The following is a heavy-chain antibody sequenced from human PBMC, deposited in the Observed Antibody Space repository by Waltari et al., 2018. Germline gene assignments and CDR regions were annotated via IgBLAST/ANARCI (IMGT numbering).Heavy chain of an antibody. Sequence: QVQLVQSGAEVKKPGASVKVSCKASGYTFTGYYMQWVRQAPGQGLEWMGRINPNSGGTNYAQKFQGRVTMTRDTSINTAYMELSSLRSDDTAVFYCARGPPDGYHPPDYWGQGTLVTVSS. CDR3: ARGPPDGYHPPDY. CDR2: INPNSGGT. V-gene: IGHV1-2*06. J-gene: IGHJ4*02. CDR1: GYTFTGYY. D-gene: IGHD5-12*01.